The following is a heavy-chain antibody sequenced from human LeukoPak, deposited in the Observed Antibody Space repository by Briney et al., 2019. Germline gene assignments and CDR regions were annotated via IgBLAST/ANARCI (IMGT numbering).Heavy chain of an antibody. CDR1: GGSFSGYY. Sequence: SETLSLTCAVYGGSFSGYYWSWIRQPPGKGLEWIGEINHSGSTNYNPSLKSRVTISVDTSKNQFSLKLSSVTAADTAVYYCAREDYEGVFDYWGQGTLVTVSS. D-gene: IGHD4-17*01. CDR3: AREDYEGVFDY. J-gene: IGHJ4*02. CDR2: INHSGST. V-gene: IGHV4-34*01.